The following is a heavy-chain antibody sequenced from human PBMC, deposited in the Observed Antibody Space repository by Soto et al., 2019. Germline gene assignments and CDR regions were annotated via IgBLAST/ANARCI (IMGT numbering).Heavy chain of an antibody. CDR1: GGTFSSYA. D-gene: IGHD3-3*01. V-gene: IGHV1-69*06. Sequence: QVQLVQSGAEVKKPGSSVTVSCKASGGTFSSYAISWVRQAPGQGLEWMGGIIPIFGTANYAQKFQGRVTITADKSTSTAYMELSSLRSEDTAVYYCARITRLRFLEWLPRYYYYGMDVWGQGTTVTVSS. J-gene: IGHJ6*02. CDR2: IIPIFGTA. CDR3: ARITRLRFLEWLPRYYYYGMDV.